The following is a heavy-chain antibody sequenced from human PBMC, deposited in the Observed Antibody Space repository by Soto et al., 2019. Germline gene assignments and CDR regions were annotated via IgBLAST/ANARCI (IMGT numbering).Heavy chain of an antibody. Sequence: QVQLGQSGAEVKKPGASVKVSCKASGYTFSDHDINWVRQASGQGPEWLGWMNPNSGDTGYAQNFQGRVTMTRDNSIRTAYMELSSLRSEATAVYYCATVGGRWNGAYFDYWGQGKLVTVSS. D-gene: IGHD1-1*01. CDR3: ATVGGRWNGAYFDY. V-gene: IGHV1-8*01. CDR2: MNPNSGDT. J-gene: IGHJ4*02. CDR1: GYTFSDHD.